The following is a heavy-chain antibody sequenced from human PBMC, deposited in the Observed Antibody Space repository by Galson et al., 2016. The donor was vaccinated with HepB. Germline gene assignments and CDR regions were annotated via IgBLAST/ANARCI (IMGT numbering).Heavy chain of an antibody. V-gene: IGHV3-21*01. CDR1: GFTFDNYT. CDR2: VSHSSTYV. Sequence: SLRLSCAASGFTFDNYTMNWLRQAPGKGLEWVSSVSHSSTYVYYADSVEGRFTISRDNAKNSLYLEMNSLRVEDTAVFYCARSLGWYFEVWGRGTLVTVS. CDR3: ARSLGWYFEV. D-gene: IGHD6-6*01. J-gene: IGHJ2*01.